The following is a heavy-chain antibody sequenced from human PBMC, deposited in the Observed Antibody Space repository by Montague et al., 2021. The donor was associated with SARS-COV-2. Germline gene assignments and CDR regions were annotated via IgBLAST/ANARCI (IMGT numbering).Heavy chain of an antibody. CDR1: GGSISSSNW. D-gene: IGHD2-2*01. V-gene: IGHV4-4*02. Sequence: SETLSLTCAVSGGSISSSNWWSWVRQPPGKGLEWIGEIYHSGSTSYNPSLKSRVTISVDKSKNQFSLKLSSVTAADTAVYYCARRYCSSTSCPNWFDPWGQGTLVTVPS. J-gene: IGHJ5*02. CDR2: IYHSGST. CDR3: ARRYCSSTSCPNWFDP.